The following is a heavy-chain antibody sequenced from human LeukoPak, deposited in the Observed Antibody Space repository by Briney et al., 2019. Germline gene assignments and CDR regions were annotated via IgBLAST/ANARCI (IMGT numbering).Heavy chain of an antibody. CDR3: ARALGDYGSGSYLDY. V-gene: IGHV3-30*04. J-gene: IGHJ4*02. CDR1: GFTFGSYA. CDR2: ISYDGSNK. D-gene: IGHD3-10*01. Sequence: GGSLRLSCAASGFTFGSYAMHWVRQAPGKGLEWVAVISYDGSNKYYADSVKGRFTISRDNSKNTLYLQMNSLRAEDTAVYYCARALGDYGSGSYLDYWGQGTLVTVSS.